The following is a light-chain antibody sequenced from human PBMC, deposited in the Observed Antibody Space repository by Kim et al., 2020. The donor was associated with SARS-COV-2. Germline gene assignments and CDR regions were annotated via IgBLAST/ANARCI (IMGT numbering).Light chain of an antibody. CDR3: QQYSLFPLT. CDR2: AAS. J-gene: IGKJ4*01. Sequence: ASVGDRVTFSCRASQAINNHLAWFQQKPGKAPKSLIYAASTLQGGVPSRFSGSGFGTDFTLTISGLQPEDVATYYCQQYSLFPLTFGGGTKVDIK. V-gene: IGKV1-16*01. CDR1: QAINNH.